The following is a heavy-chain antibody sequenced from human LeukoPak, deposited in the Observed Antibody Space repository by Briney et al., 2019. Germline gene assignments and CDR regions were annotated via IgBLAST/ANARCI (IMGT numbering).Heavy chain of an antibody. CDR2: ISYDGSNK. V-gene: IGHV3-30*04. Sequence: GGSLRLSCVASGFTFGSYAMHWVRQAPGKGLEWVAVISYDGSNKNYADSVKGRFTVSRDNSKNTLYLQMNSLRAEDTAVYYCTRGGYYDSSAYSFDYWGQGTLVTVSS. CDR1: GFTFGSYA. CDR3: TRGGYYDSSAYSFDY. D-gene: IGHD3-22*01. J-gene: IGHJ4*02.